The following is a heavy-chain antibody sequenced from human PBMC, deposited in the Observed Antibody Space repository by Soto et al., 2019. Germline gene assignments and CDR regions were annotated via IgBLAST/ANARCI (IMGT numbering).Heavy chain of an antibody. CDR2: ISYDGSNK. J-gene: IGHJ6*02. CDR3: ARDLLLPHSYYYYGMDV. D-gene: IGHD2-15*01. V-gene: IGHV3-30-3*01. Sequence: RGSLRLSCAGSGFTFISYAMHWVRQAPGKGLGSVAVISYDGSNKYYADSVKGRFTISRDNSKNTLYLQMNSLRAEDTAVYYCARDLLLPHSYYYYGMDVWGQGTTVTVSS. CDR1: GFTFISYA.